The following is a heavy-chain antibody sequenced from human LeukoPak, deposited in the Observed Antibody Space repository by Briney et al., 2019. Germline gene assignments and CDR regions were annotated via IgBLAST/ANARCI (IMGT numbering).Heavy chain of an antibody. V-gene: IGHV1-2*02. J-gene: IGHJ4*02. D-gene: IGHD2-2*01. CDR3: ARVGQPTDFVVVPSARSDLGMFDY. CDR1: GYTFTGYY. CDR2: INPNSGGT. Sequence: ASVKVSCKASGYTFTGYYMHWVRQAPGQGLEWMGWINPNSGGTNYAQKFQGRVTLTRDTSISTAYMELTSLRGDDTALYYCARVGQPTDFVVVPSARSDLGMFDYWGQGSLVTVSS.